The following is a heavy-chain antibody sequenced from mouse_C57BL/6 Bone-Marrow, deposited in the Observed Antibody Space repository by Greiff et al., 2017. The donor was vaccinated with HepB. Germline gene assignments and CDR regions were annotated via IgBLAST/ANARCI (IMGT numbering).Heavy chain of an antibody. Sequence: EVKLMESGGGLVKPGGSLKLSCAASGFTFSSYAMSWVRQTPEKRLEWVATISDGGSYTYYPDNVKGRFTISRDNAKNNLYLQMSHLKSEDTAMCYCATSYYADYWGQGTTLTVSS. CDR1: GFTFSSYA. J-gene: IGHJ2*01. CDR2: ISDGGSYT. CDR3: ATSYYADY. D-gene: IGHD1-1*01. V-gene: IGHV5-4*03.